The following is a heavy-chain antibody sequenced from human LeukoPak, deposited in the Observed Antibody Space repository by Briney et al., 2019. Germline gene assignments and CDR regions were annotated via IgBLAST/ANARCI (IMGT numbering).Heavy chain of an antibody. CDR2: IWYDGSNK. D-gene: IGHD1-26*01. CDR1: GFTFSSYG. CDR3: VPGGPYYGPFHY. Sequence: PGGSLRLSCAASGFTFSSYGMHWVRQAPGKGLEWVAVIWYDGSNKYYADSVKGRFTISRDNSKNTLYLQMNSLRVEDTAVYFCVPGGPYYGPFHYWGQGTLVTVSS. J-gene: IGHJ4*02. V-gene: IGHV3-33*01.